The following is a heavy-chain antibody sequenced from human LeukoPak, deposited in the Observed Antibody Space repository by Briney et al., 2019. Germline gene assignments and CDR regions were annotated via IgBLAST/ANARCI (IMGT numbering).Heavy chain of an antibody. CDR3: TTSAYYDYVWGSYRPYFDY. CDR1: GFTFSNAW. V-gene: IGHV3-15*01. Sequence: KPGGSLRLSCAASGFTFSNAWMSWVRQAPGKGLEWVGRIKSKTDGGTTDYAAPVKGRFTISRDDSKNTLYLQMNSLKTEDTAVYYCTTSAYYDYVWGSYRPYFDYWGQGTLVTVSS. D-gene: IGHD3-16*02. J-gene: IGHJ4*02. CDR2: IKSKTDGGTT.